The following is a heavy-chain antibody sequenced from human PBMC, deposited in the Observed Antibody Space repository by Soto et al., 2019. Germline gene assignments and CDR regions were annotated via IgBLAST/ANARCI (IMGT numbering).Heavy chain of an antibody. J-gene: IGHJ4*02. V-gene: IGHV4-59*01. D-gene: IGHD6-19*01. Sequence: SETLSLTCDVSGASITTYYWSWIRQAPGKGLEWIGNVYHTGTTDYNSSLKSRVTISVDTSKNQFSLNMNSVTAADTAVYYCARRLFGSGWTLDSWGQGALVTVS. CDR3: ARRLFGSGWTLDS. CDR2: VYHTGTT. CDR1: GASITTYY.